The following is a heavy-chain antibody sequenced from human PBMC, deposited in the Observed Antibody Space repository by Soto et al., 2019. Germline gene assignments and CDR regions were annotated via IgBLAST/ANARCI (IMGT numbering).Heavy chain of an antibody. CDR1: GDSISRGGYS. V-gene: IGHV4-30-2*01. CDR2: IYDSGST. Sequence: SETLSLTCAVSGDSISRGGYSWTWIRQPPGKSLEWIGNIYDSGSTSYNPSLKSRVTISVDTSKNQFSLRLTSVTAADTAVYFCARGSSSYYDYGMDVWGQGTTVTV. D-gene: IGHD6-6*01. CDR3: ARGSSSYYDYGMDV. J-gene: IGHJ6*02.